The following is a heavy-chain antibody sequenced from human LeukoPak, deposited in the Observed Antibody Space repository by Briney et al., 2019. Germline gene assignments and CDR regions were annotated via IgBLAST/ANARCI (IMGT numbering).Heavy chain of an antibody. J-gene: IGHJ3*01. V-gene: IGHV4-59*01. Sequence: PSETLSLTCSVSGVSISNNYWSWIRQSPGRGLEWIGYMYHTGKTNYNPSLKSRVTISIDTSTNHLSLNLNSVTVADTAVYYCARWALKSAFDLWGQGTMVTVSS. CDR3: ARWALKSAFDL. CDR2: MYHTGKT. CDR1: GVSISNNY.